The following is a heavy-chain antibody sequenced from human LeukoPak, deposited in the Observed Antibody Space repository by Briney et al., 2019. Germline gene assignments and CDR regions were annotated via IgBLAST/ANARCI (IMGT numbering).Heavy chain of an antibody. CDR1: GGSISSGDYY. D-gene: IGHD3-3*01. CDR2: IYYSGST. V-gene: IGHV4-30-4*08. Sequence: SETLSLTCTVSGGSISSGDYYWSWIRQPPGKGLEWIGYIYYSGSTYYNPSLKSRVTISVATSNTQFSLKLSSVTAADTAVYYCARADFWSGYFDYWGQGTLVTASS. J-gene: IGHJ4*02. CDR3: ARADFWSGYFDY.